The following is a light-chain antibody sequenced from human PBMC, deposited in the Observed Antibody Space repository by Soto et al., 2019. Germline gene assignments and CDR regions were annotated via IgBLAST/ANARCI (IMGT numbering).Light chain of an antibody. CDR2: YDS. Sequence: SSELTQPPSVSVAPGKTARITCGGNNIGSKSVHWYQQKPGQAPVVVIYYDSDRPSGIPERFSGSNSGNTATLTISRVEAGDEADYYCQVWDSSSDHYVFGTGTKLTVL. J-gene: IGLJ1*01. CDR1: NIGSKS. CDR3: QVWDSSSDHYV. V-gene: IGLV3-21*04.